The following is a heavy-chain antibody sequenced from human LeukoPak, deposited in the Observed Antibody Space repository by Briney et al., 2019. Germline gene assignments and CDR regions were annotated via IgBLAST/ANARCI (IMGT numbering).Heavy chain of an antibody. CDR3: ARGGWSNDY. D-gene: IGHD6-19*01. J-gene: IGHJ4*02. CDR1: GGSVSSGGYF. Sequence: SETLSLTCTVSGGSVSSGGYFWSWIRQPPGKGLEWIGYISYSGSTSYNPSLKTRVTISADTSQNQFSLNLNSVTAADTAVYYCARGGWSNDYWGQGTLVTVSS. CDR2: ISYSGST. V-gene: IGHV4-61*08.